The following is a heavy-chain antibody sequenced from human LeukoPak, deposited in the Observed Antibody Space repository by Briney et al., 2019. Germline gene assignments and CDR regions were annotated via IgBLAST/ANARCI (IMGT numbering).Heavy chain of an antibody. J-gene: IGHJ3*02. CDR2: ISWNSGSI. CDR3: AKSEAGNYDSSGWLLWYAFDI. Sequence: GGSLRLSCAASGFTFDDYAMHWVRQAPGKGLEWVSGISWNSGSIGYADSVKGRFTISRDNAKNSLYLQMNSLRAEDTALYYCAKSEAGNYDSSGWLLWYAFDIWGQGTMVTVSS. V-gene: IGHV3-9*01. D-gene: IGHD3-22*01. CDR1: GFTFDDYA.